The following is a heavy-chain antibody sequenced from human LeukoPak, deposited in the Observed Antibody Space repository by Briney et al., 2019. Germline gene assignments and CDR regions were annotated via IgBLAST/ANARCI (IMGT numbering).Heavy chain of an antibody. CDR2: ISSSSSYI. CDR1: GFTFSSYS. J-gene: IGHJ3*02. Sequence: GGSLRLSCAASGFTFSSYSMNWVRQAPGKGLEWVSSISSSSSYIYYADSVKGRFTISRDNAKNSPYLQMNSLRAEDTAVYYCAREDAAVAAFDIWGQGTMVTVSS. D-gene: IGHD6-19*01. CDR3: AREDAAVAAFDI. V-gene: IGHV3-21*01.